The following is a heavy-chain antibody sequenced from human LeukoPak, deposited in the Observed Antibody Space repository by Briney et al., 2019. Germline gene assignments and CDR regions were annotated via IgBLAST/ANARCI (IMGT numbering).Heavy chain of an antibody. Sequence: PGGSLRLSCAASGFTFSDFVMHWVRQAPGKGLEWVSSISSSRSYIYYADSVKGRFTISRDNAKSSLYLQMNSLRAEDTAVYYCARDGYYDSSNDFDYWGQGTLVTVSS. CDR1: GFTFSDFV. J-gene: IGHJ4*02. CDR2: ISSSRSYI. D-gene: IGHD3-22*01. CDR3: ARDGYYDSSNDFDY. V-gene: IGHV3-21*01.